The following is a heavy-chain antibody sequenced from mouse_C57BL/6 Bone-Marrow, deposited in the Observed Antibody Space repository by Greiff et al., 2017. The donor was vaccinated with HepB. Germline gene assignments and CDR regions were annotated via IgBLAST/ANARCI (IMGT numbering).Heavy chain of an antibody. Sequence: VQLQQSGAELARPGASVKLSCKASGYTFTSYGISWVKQRTGQGLEWIGEIYPRSGNTYYNEKFKGKATLTADKSSSKAYMELRSLTSEDSAVYFCVSNYYGSSPDYWGQGTTLTVSS. CDR1: GYTFTSYG. D-gene: IGHD1-1*01. J-gene: IGHJ2*01. CDR2: IYPRSGNT. V-gene: IGHV1-81*01. CDR3: VSNYYGSSPDY.